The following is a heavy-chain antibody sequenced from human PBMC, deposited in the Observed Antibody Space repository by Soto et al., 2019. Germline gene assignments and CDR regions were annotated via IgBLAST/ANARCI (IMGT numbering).Heavy chain of an antibody. Sequence: GGSLRFSCAASGFTFSSYGMHWVRQAPGKGLEWVAVIWYDGSNKYYADSVKGRFTISRDNSKNTLYLQMNSLRAEDTAVYYCARVGIGYCSGGSCYGAFDIWGQGTMVTVSS. V-gene: IGHV3-33*01. J-gene: IGHJ3*02. CDR3: ARVGIGYCSGGSCYGAFDI. CDR2: IWYDGSNK. D-gene: IGHD2-15*01. CDR1: GFTFSSYG.